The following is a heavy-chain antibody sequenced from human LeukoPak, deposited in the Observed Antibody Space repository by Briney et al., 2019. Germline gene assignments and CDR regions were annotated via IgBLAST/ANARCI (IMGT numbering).Heavy chain of an antibody. CDR1: GYSFTSYW. V-gene: IGHV5-51*01. J-gene: IGHJ4*02. D-gene: IGHD5-18*01. CDR3: ASLLRGYSYGYFDY. CDR2: IYPGDSDT. Sequence: GESLKISCKGPGYSFTSYWIGWVRQMPGKGMEWMGIIYPGDSDTRYSPSFQGQVTSSADKSISTAYLQWSSLKASDTAMYYCASLLRGYSYGYFDYWGQGTLVTVSS.